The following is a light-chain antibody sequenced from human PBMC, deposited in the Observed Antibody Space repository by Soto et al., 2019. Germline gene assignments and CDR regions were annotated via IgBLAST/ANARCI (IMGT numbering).Light chain of an antibody. V-gene: IGKV3-11*01. CDR1: QSVSSY. CDR2: DPT. Sequence: EIVLTQSPATLSLSPGERATLSCRASQSVSSYLAWYQQKPGQAPRLLIYDPTNRATGIPARFSGSVSGTDFTLTISSLEPEDFAVYYFQERSNWPMYTFCQGTKLQIK. CDR3: QERSNWPMYT. J-gene: IGKJ2*01.